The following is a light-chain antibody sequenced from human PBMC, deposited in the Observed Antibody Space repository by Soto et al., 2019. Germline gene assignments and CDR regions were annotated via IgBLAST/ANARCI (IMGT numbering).Light chain of an antibody. J-gene: IGLJ1*01. Sequence: QSVLAQPASVSGSPGQSTTISCTGTSTDVGAYNYVAWYQQHPGKAPKLIIYEVTNRPSGVSYRFSASKSGNTASLTISGLHSEDEADYYCISYTGKSASYVFGTGTKVTVL. CDR3: ISYTGKSASYV. V-gene: IGLV2-14*01. CDR1: STDVGAYNY. CDR2: EVT.